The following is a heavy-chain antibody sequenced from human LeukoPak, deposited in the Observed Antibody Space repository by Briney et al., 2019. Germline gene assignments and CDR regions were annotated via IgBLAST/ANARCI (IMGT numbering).Heavy chain of an antibody. CDR2: ISSSGSTI. CDR1: GFTFSDYY. V-gene: IGHV3-11*01. CDR3: ARELGYCSSTSCYDAFDI. Sequence: GGSLRLSCAASGFTFSDYYMSWIRQAPGKGLEWVSYISSSGSTIYYADSVKGRFTISRDNAKNSLYLQMNSLRAEDTAVYYCARELGYCSSTSCYDAFDIWGQGTMVTVSS. D-gene: IGHD2-2*01. J-gene: IGHJ3*02.